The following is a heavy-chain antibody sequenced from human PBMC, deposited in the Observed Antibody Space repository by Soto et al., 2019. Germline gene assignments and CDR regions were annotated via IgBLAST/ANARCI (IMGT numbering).Heavy chain of an antibody. CDR1: GFTFSSYG. J-gene: IGHJ4*02. CDR3: ARTSRSGIDY. Sequence: PGGSLRLSCAASGFTFSSYGMHWVRQAPGKGLEWVAVISYDGSNKYYADSVKGRFTISRDNSKDTLYLQMKLSSVTAADTAVYYCARTSRSGIDYWGQGTLVTVSS. D-gene: IGHD3-10*01. CDR2: ISYDGSNK. V-gene: IGHV3-30*03.